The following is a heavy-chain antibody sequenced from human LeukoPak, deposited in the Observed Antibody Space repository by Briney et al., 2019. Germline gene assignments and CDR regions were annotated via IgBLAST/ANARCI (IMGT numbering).Heavy chain of an antibody. D-gene: IGHD1-20*01. CDR2: IIPIFGTA. CDR1: GYTFTGYY. V-gene: IGHV1-69*13. Sequence: ASVKVSCKASGYTFTGYYMHWVRQAPGQGLEWMGGIIPIFGTANYAQKFQGRVTITADESTSTAYMELSSLRSEDTAVYYCAREEAITGTFYYYYYMDVWGKGTTVTVSS. CDR3: AREEAITGTFYYYYYMDV. J-gene: IGHJ6*03.